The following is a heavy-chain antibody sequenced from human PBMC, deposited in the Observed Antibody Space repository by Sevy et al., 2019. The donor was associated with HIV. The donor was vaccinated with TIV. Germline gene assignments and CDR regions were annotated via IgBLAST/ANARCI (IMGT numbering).Heavy chain of an antibody. V-gene: IGHV3-23*01. CDR3: AKGGYCSSTSCRYYYYGMDV. CDR1: GFTFSSYA. D-gene: IGHD2-2*01. CDR2: ISGSGGST. J-gene: IGHJ6*02. Sequence: GGSLRLSCAASGFTFSSYAMSWVRQAPGKGLEWVSAISGSGGSTYYADSVKGRFTISRDNSKNTLYPQMNSLRADDTAVYYCAKGGYCSSTSCRYYYYGMDVWGQGTTVTVSS.